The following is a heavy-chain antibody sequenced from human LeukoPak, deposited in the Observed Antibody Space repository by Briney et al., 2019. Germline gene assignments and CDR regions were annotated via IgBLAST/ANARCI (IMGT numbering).Heavy chain of an antibody. V-gene: IGHV3-73*01. Sequence: GSLRLSCAASGFTFIGSTMHWVRQASGKGLEWFGRTRSKANNYATAYATSVKGRFTLSRDDSKNTAYLQMNSLKTEDTAVYYCIRGAASGSYYGFDVWGQGATVTVSS. D-gene: IGHD1-26*01. CDR2: TRSKANNYAT. CDR1: GFTFIGST. CDR3: IRGAASGSYYGFDV. J-gene: IGHJ6*02.